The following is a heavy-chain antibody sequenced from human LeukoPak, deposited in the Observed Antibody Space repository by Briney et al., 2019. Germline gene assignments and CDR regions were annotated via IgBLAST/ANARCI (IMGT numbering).Heavy chain of an antibody. CDR2: ISYDGRNK. CDR3: ARGLWAVAGGYFDY. D-gene: IGHD6-19*01. Sequence: GRSLRLSCAASGFTFSSYAMHWVRQAPGKWLGWEAVISYDGRNKYYADSVKGRFTISRDNSKNALSLQMNSLRAEDTAVYYCARGLWAVAGGYFDYWGQGTLVTVPS. J-gene: IGHJ4*02. CDR1: GFTFSSYA. V-gene: IGHV3-30*01.